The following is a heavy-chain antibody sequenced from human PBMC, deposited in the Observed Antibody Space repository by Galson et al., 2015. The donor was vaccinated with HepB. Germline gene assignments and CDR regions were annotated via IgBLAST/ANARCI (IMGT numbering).Heavy chain of an antibody. CDR3: ARSIAVASAY. CDR1: GFTFSNYW. Sequence: SLRLSCAASGFTFSNYWMTWVCQAPGKGLEWVARSKNKANGYTTEYAPSVKGRFAISRDDSKNSVYLQMNSLKTEDTAVYYCARSIAVASAYWGQGTLVTVSS. D-gene: IGHD6-19*01. CDR2: SKNKANGYTT. V-gene: IGHV3-72*01. J-gene: IGHJ4*02.